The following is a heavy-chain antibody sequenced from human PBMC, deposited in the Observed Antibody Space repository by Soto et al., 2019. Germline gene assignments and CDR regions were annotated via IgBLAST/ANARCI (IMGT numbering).Heavy chain of an antibody. D-gene: IGHD2-2*01. J-gene: IGHJ5*02. CDR3: ARDVRGDIVVVPAAMDWFDP. V-gene: IGHV4-61*01. CDR1: GDSVTSGNYY. Sequence: PSETLSLTCTVSGDSVTSGNYYWSWIRQPPGKGLEWIGYIYYSGNTNYSPSLKSRVTISVDTSKNQFSLKLSSVTAADTAVYYCARDVRGDIVVVPAAMDWFDPWGQGTLVTVSS. CDR2: IYYSGNT.